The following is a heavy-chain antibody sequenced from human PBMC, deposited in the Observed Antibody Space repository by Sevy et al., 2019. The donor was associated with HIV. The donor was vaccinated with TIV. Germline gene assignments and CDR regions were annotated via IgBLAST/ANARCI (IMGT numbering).Heavy chain of an antibody. J-gene: IGHJ6*03. CDR1: GFTFSSYA. V-gene: IGHV3-30-3*01. CDR3: ARDRLSSSFLYYYYYMDV. D-gene: IGHD6-13*01. Sequence: GGSLRLSCAASGFTFSSYAMHWVRQAPGKGLEWVAVISYDGSNKYYADSVKGRLTISRDNSKNTLYLQMNSLRAEDTAVYYCARDRLSSSFLYYYYYMDVWGKGTTVTVSS. CDR2: ISYDGSNK.